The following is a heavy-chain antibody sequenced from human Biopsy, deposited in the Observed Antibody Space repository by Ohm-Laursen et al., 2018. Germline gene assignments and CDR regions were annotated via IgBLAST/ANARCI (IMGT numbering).Heavy chain of an antibody. CDR1: GGSVGDYF. CDR3: AAFPLSGGPAFDI. CDR2: TYYRGTS. Sequence: PSQTLSLTCSVSGGSVGDYFLSWIRLVPGKRPEWIGYTYYRGTSENNPSLRSRVTTSVDISRNQFFLNMKPVTGADTAVYYCAAFPLSGGPAFDIWGQGTTVIVSS. V-gene: IGHV4-59*02. D-gene: IGHD2/OR15-2a*01. J-gene: IGHJ3*02.